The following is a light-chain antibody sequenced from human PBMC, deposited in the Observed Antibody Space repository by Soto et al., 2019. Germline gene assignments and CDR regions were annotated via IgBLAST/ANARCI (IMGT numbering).Light chain of an antibody. CDR2: EVT. V-gene: IGLV2-14*01. CDR1: GGDVGGYDY. J-gene: IGLJ1*01. Sequence: QSALTQPASVSGSPGHSITISCAGSGGDVGGYDYVSWVQHRPGEAPKLMIFEVTIRPSWVSNRFSGSKSGNTASLTISSLQAEDEAVYYCSSYSGRGTYVFGTGTKLTVL. CDR3: SSYSGRGTYV.